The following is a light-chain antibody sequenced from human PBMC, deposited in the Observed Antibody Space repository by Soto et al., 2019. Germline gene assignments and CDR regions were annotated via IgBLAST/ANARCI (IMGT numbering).Light chain of an antibody. J-gene: IGLJ3*02. CDR2: EVS. CDR3: SSYTTSSTHWV. V-gene: IGLV2-14*01. CDR1: SSDVGGYNY. Sequence: QSALTQPASVSGSPGQSITISCTGTSSDVGGYNYVSWYQQHPGKAPKLMIYEVSNRPSGVSNRFSCSKSGNTASLTISGLQAADEADYYSSSYTTSSTHWVFGGGTKLTVL.